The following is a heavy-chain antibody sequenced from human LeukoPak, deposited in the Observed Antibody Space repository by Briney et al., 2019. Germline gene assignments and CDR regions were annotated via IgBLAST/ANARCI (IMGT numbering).Heavy chain of an antibody. J-gene: IGHJ4*02. CDR1: GYTFTGYY. Sequence: ASVKVSCKASGYTFTGYYMRWVRQAPGQGLEWMGWINPNSGGTNYAQKFQGRVTMTRDTSISTAYMELSRLRSDDTAVYYCARVVDTATLFDYWGQGTLVTVSS. V-gene: IGHV1-2*02. CDR2: INPNSGGT. CDR3: ARVVDTATLFDY. D-gene: IGHD5-18*01.